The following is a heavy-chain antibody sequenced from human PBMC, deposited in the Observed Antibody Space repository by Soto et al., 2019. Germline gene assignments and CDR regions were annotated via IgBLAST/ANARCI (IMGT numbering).Heavy chain of an antibody. CDR3: ARGSGYTAIDF. CDR1: GFSLSTSGVG. V-gene: IGHV4-61*08. J-gene: IGHJ4*01. Sequence: SGPTLVNPTQTLTLTCTFSGFSLSTSGVGVGWIRQPPGKGLEWIGYIHESGKTNYNPSLKSRVATSVDTSKNQFSLRLSSVTAADTAIYYCARGSGYTAIDFWGQGTLVTVSS. D-gene: IGHD3-22*01. CDR2: IHESGKT.